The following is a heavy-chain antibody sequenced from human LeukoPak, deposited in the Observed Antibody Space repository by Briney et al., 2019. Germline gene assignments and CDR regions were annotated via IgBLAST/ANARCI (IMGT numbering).Heavy chain of an antibody. CDR1: GGTFSSCA. D-gene: IGHD3-22*01. CDR3: ARETTITYYDSSPGAFDI. V-gene: IGHV1-69*04. Sequence: SVKASCKASGGTFSSCAISWVRQAPGQGLEWMGRIIPILGIANYAQKFQGRVTITADKSTSTAYMELSSLRSEDTAVYYCARETTITYYDSSPGAFDIWGQGTMVTVSS. J-gene: IGHJ3*02. CDR2: IIPILGIA.